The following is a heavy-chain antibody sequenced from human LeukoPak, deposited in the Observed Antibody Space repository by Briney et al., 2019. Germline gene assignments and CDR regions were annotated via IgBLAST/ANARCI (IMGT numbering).Heavy chain of an antibody. V-gene: IGHV4-4*07. CDR2: IYTSGST. CDR1: GGSISSYY. CDR3: ARASFEYCSSTSCYLPQQYYYYYTDV. Sequence: SETLSLTCTVSGGSISSYYWSWIRQPAGKGLEWIGRIYTSGSTNYNPSLKSRVTMSVDTSKNQFSLKLSSVTAADTAVYYCARASFEYCSSTSCYLPQQYYYYYTDVWGKGTTVTVSS. D-gene: IGHD2-2*01. J-gene: IGHJ6*03.